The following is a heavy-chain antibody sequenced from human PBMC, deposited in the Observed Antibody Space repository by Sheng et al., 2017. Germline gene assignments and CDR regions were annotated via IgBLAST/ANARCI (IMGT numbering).Heavy chain of an antibody. Sequence: QVQLVQSGAEVKKPGSSVKVSCKASGGTFSSYAISWVRQAPGQGLEWMGGIIPIFGTANYAQKFQGRVTITTDESTSTAYMELSSLRSEDTAVYYCARGREAVVVSYYYYMDVWGKGTTVTVSS. J-gene: IGHJ6*03. CDR1: GGTFSSYA. D-gene: IGHD3-22*01. V-gene: IGHV1-69*05. CDR2: IIPIFGTA. CDR3: ARGREAVVVSYYYYMDV.